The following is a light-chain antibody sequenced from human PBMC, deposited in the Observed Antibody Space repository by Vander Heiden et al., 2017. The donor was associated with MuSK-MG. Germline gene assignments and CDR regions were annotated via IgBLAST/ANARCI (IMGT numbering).Light chain of an antibody. Sequence: DIQMTQSPSSLSASIRDRVTITCRASQNILSNLNWYQQKPGTAPKLLIYAASSLQSGVPSRFSGSGSGTDFTLTISSLQPEDSATYYCQQSYSFHTFGGGTKVEI. CDR1: QNILSN. J-gene: IGKJ4*01. CDR2: AAS. CDR3: QQSYSFHT. V-gene: IGKV1-39*01.